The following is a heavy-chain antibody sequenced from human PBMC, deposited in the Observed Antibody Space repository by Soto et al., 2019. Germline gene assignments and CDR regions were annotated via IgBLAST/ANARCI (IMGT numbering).Heavy chain of an antibody. CDR3: ARDGLLGYFDY. Sequence: QVQLVESGGGMVQPGRSLRLSCAASGFTFSSYAMHWVRQAPDKGLEWVAVISYDGSNKYYADSVKGRFTISRDNSKNTLYLQMNSLRAEDTAVYYCARDGLLGYFDYWGQGTLVTVSS. CDR2: ISYDGSNK. V-gene: IGHV3-30-3*01. J-gene: IGHJ4*02. CDR1: GFTFSSYA. D-gene: IGHD3-16*01.